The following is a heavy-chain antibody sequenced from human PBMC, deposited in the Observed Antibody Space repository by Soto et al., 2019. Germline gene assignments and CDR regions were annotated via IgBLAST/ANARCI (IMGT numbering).Heavy chain of an antibody. J-gene: IGHJ4*02. V-gene: IGHV5-51*01. Sequence: GESLKISCTGSGYAFTSYWIAWVRQMPGKGLEWMGIIYPGDSDTRYSPSFQGQVTISADKSITTAYLQWSSLKASDTAIYYCAATGYTYGYHFDHWGQGTQVTVSS. CDR3: AATGYTYGYHFDH. CDR1: GYAFTSYW. D-gene: IGHD5-18*01. CDR2: IYPGDSDT.